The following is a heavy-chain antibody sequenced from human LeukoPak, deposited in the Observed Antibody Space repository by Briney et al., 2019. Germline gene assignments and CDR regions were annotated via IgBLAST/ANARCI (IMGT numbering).Heavy chain of an antibody. CDR3: AKGDYDILTGTSVLIY. V-gene: IGHV3-23*01. Sequence: PGGSLRLSCAASGFTFSSYAMSWVRQAPGKGLEWVSAISGSGGSTYYADSVKGRFTISRDNSKNTLYLQMNSLRAEDTAVYYCAKGDYDILTGTSVLIYWGQGTLVTVSS. CDR2: ISGSGGST. D-gene: IGHD3-9*01. J-gene: IGHJ4*02. CDR1: GFTFSSYA.